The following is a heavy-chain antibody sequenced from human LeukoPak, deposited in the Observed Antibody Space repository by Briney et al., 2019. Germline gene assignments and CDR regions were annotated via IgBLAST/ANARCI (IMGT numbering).Heavy chain of an antibody. CDR2: IYYSGSS. CDR3: AASGYSTRWYYYDF. Sequence: SDTLSLTCTVSGRSISSSSYYWGWIRQPPGKVLEWIGSIYYSGSSYYTPSLKSRLTISVDTSKDQFSLKLTSVTAADTAVYYCAASGYSTRWYYYDFWGQGTLVTVSS. CDR1: GRSISSSSYY. V-gene: IGHV4-39*01. J-gene: IGHJ4*02. D-gene: IGHD2-8*01.